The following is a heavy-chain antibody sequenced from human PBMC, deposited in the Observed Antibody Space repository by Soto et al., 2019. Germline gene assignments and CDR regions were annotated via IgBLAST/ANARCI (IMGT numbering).Heavy chain of an antibody. CDR3: ARGLYSTNAFDV. V-gene: IGHV4-34*01. D-gene: IGHD1-26*01. CDR1: GGSFTGFY. Sequence: SETLSLTCAVYGGSFTGFYWTWVRQPPGKGPEWIGEISRSGTTNFNPSLKSRVTLSVDRLRNQFSLTLTSVTAADTAVYYCARGLYSTNAFDVWGQGTMVTVSS. CDR2: ISRSGTT. J-gene: IGHJ3*01.